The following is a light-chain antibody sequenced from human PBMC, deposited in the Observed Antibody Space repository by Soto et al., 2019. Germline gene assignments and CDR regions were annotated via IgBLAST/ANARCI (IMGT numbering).Light chain of an antibody. CDR2: EVS. CDR3: CSYAGSSTFV. J-gene: IGLJ1*01. CDR1: SSDVGSYNL. Sequence: QSVLTQPPSVSGSPGQSITLSCTGTSSDVGSYNLVSWYQQHPGKAPKLMIYEVSKRPSGVSNRFSGSKSGNTASLTISGLQAEDEADYYCCSYAGSSTFVFGTGTKLTVL. V-gene: IGLV2-23*02.